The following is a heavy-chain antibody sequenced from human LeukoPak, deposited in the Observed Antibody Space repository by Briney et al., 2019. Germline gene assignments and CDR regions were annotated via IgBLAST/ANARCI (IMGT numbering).Heavy chain of an antibody. CDR3: AIASVPAAIERPFDPFNI. J-gene: IGHJ3*02. V-gene: IGHV1-69*05. CDR1: GGTFITYA. CDR2: IIPIFRTP. Sequence: GASVKVSCKASGGTFITYAINWVRQAPGQGLEWVGGIIPIFRTPNYAQKFQGRVTITTDESTTTAYMDLTRLTSADTAVYYCAIASVPAAIERPFDPFNIWGQGTMVTISS. D-gene: IGHD2-2*02.